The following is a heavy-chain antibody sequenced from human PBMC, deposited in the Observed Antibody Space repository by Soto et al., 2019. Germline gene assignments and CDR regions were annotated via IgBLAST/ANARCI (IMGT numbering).Heavy chain of an antibody. CDR3: ARVSGSYYYGMDV. D-gene: IGHD1-26*01. J-gene: IGHJ6*02. Sequence: SETLSLTCAVPGGSISSSNWWSWVRQPPGKGLEWIGEIYHSGSTNYNPSLKSRVTISVDKSKNQFSLKLSSVTAADTAVYYCARVSGSYYYGMDVWGQGTTVTVSS. CDR2: IYHSGST. V-gene: IGHV4-4*02. CDR1: GGSISSSNW.